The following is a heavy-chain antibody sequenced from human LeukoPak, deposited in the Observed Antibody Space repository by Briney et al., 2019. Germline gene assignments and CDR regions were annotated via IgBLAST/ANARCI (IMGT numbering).Heavy chain of an antibody. CDR1: GGSFSGYY. J-gene: IGHJ4*02. V-gene: IGHV4-34*01. Sequence: SETLSLTCAVYGGSFSGYYWSWIRQPPGKGLEWIGEINHSGSTNYNPSLKSRVTISVDTSKNQFSLKLSSVTAADTAMYYCARDDFWSGYQFDYWGQGTLVTVSS. CDR3: ARDDFWSGYQFDY. CDR2: INHSGST. D-gene: IGHD3-3*01.